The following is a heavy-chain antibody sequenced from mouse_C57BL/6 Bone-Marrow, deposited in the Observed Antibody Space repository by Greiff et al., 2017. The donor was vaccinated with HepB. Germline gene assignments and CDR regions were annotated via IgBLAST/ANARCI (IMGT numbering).Heavy chain of an antibody. Sequence: QVQLQQPGAELVKPGASVKLSCKASGYTFTSYWMHWVKQRPGQGLEWIGMIHPNSGSTNYNEKFKSKATLTVDKSSSTAYMQLSSLTSEDSAVYYCARRGFITTAMDYWGQGTSVTVSS. D-gene: IGHD1-1*01. CDR2: IHPNSGST. CDR1: GYTFTSYW. V-gene: IGHV1-64*01. CDR3: ARRGFITTAMDY. J-gene: IGHJ4*01.